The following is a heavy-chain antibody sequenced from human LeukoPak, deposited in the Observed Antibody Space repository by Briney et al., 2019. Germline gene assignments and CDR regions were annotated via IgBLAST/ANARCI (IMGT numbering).Heavy chain of an antibody. V-gene: IGHV3-23*01. J-gene: IGHJ4*02. CDR1: GFTFSNYA. D-gene: IGHD4-17*01. CDR3: GTNQATTADSKFDY. Sequence: GGSLRLSCAASGFTFSNYAMTWVRQAPGKGLEWVSSIIAGGSNTQYADSVRGRFTISRDNSKNTLYLQMNSLRADDTALYHCGTNQATTADSKFDYWGQGTLVTVSS. CDR2: IIAGGSNT.